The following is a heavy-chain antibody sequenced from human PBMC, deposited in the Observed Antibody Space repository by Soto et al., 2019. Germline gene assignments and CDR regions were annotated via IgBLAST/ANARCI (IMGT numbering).Heavy chain of an antibody. J-gene: IGHJ4*02. CDR2: IVPIFGTA. D-gene: IGHD3-10*01. CDR1: GGTFSSYS. V-gene: IGHV1-69*13. CDR3: ARGWFGELTSFDY. Sequence: SVKVSCKASGGTFSSYSISWVRQAPGQGLEWMGGIVPIFGTANYAQKFQGRVTITADESTSTAYMELSSLRSEDTAVYYCARGWFGELTSFDYWGQGTLVTVSS.